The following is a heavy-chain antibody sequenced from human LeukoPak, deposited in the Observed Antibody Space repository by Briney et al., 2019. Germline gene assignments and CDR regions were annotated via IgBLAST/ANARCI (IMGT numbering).Heavy chain of an antibody. Sequence: GASLRLSCAASGFTFSSYGIHWVRQAPGKGLEWVAVISSDVSNKYYADSVKGRFTISRDNSKNTLYLEMSSLRPEDTAVYYCAKGIRSGSYKYYGMDVWGLGTTVTVSS. J-gene: IGHJ6*02. CDR1: GFTFSSYG. V-gene: IGHV3-30*18. CDR3: AKGIRSGSYKYYGMDV. D-gene: IGHD3-10*01. CDR2: ISSDVSNK.